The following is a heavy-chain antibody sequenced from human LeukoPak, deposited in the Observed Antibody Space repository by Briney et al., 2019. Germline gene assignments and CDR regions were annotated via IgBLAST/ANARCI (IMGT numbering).Heavy chain of an antibody. CDR1: GFTFNSYP. CDR3: AKVRITIYGVVDAFDI. CDR2: ITDSGTST. J-gene: IGHJ3*02. V-gene: IGHV3-23*01. D-gene: IGHD3-3*01. Sequence: GGSLRLSCAASGFTFNSYPMNWVRQAPGKGLEWVSAITDSGTSTYYADSVKGRFTISRANSKNTVFLQMNSLRAEDTPLYYCAKVRITIYGVVDAFDIWGQGTMVSVYS.